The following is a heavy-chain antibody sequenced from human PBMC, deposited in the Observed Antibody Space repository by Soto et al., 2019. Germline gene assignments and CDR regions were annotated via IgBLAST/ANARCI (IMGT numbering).Heavy chain of an antibody. CDR2: ISWNSGSI. J-gene: IGHJ4*02. CDR1: GFTFDDYA. D-gene: IGHD5-12*01. V-gene: IGHV3-9*01. Sequence: EVQLVESGGGLVQPGRSLRLSCAASGFTFDDYAMHWVRQAPGKGLEWVSGISWNSGSIGYADSVKGRFTISRDNAKNSLYLQMNSLRAEDTALYYCAKGQNHVDIMAPYYFDYWGQGTLVTVSS. CDR3: AKGQNHVDIMAPYYFDY.